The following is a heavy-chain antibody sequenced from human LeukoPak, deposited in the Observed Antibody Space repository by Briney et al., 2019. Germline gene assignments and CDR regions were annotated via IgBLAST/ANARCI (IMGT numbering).Heavy chain of an antibody. CDR3: AKKTPGTHPFDY. Sequence: GGSLRLSCAASGFTFSSYAMSWVRQAPGKGLEWVSSISGSGAATGYADSVKGRFSISRDNSRNTLYLQMDSLRAEDTAVYYCAKKTPGTHPFDYWGQGTLVTVSP. CDR2: ISGSGAAT. V-gene: IGHV3-23*01. J-gene: IGHJ4*02. CDR1: GFTFSSYA. D-gene: IGHD6-13*01.